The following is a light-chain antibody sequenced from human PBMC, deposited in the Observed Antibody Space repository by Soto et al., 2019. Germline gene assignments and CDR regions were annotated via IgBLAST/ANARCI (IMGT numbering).Light chain of an antibody. CDR1: QGISSY. V-gene: IGKV1-9*01. CDR2: SAS. J-gene: IGKJ4*01. Sequence: DIQLTQSPSFLSASVGDRVAITCRASQGISSYLAWYQKKPGTAPKLLIHSASTLQSGVPSRFSGSGSGTEVTLTLSSLHPEDFAIYYCQQLNSSPLTFGGGTKVEIK. CDR3: QQLNSSPLT.